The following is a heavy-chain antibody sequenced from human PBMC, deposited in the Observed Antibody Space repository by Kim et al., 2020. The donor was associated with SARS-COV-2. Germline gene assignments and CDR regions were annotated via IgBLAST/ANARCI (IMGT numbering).Heavy chain of an antibody. CDR2: ISSSSSYI. CDR3: ARDLRIAARRDYYYYMDV. CDR1: GFTFSSYS. Sequence: GGSLRLSCAASGFTFSSYSMNWVRQAPGKGLEWVSSISSSSSYIYYADSVKGRFTISRDNAKNSLYLQMNSLRAEDTAVYYCARDLRIAARRDYYYYMDVWGKGTTVTVSS. D-gene: IGHD6-6*01. V-gene: IGHV3-21*01. J-gene: IGHJ6*03.